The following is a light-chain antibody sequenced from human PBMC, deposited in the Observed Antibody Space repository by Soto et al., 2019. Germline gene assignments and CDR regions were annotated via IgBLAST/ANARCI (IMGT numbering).Light chain of an antibody. CDR3: LQYDNLPLYT. J-gene: IGKJ2*01. Sequence: DTQMTQSPSSLSASVGDRVTISCQASQDINNNLNWYQQKPGKAPRLLIYDASNLETGVPSRFSGSGFGTDFSLTINSLQPEDIATYYCLQYDNLPLYTFGQGTKVEIK. CDR2: DAS. V-gene: IGKV1-33*01. CDR1: QDINNN.